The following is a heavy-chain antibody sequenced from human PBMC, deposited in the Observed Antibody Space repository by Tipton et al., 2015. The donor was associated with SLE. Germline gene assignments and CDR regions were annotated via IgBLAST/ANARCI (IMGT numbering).Heavy chain of an antibody. CDR2: IYYSGST. D-gene: IGHD1-7*01. CDR3: ARVGITGTTWDWYFDL. Sequence: TLSLTCTVSGGSISSGGYYWSWIRQHPGKGLEWIGYIYYSGSTYYNPSLKSRVTISVGTSKNQFSLKLSSVTAADTAVYYCARVGITGTTWDWYFDLWGRGTLVTVSS. J-gene: IGHJ2*01. V-gene: IGHV4-31*03. CDR1: GGSISSGGYY.